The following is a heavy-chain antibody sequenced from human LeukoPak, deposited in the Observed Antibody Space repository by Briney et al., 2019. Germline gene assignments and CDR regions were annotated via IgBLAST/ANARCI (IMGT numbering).Heavy chain of an antibody. V-gene: IGHV3-73*01. J-gene: IGHJ4*02. D-gene: IGHD6-25*01. CDR3: TRHSSGFDY. CDR1: GFTFSGSA. Sequence: GGSLKLSCAASGFTFSGSAMHWVRQASGKGLEWVGRIRSKANSYATAYAASVKGRFTISRDDSKNTAYLQMNNLKTEDTAVYYCTRHSSGFDYWGQGTLVTVSS. CDR2: IRSKANSYAT.